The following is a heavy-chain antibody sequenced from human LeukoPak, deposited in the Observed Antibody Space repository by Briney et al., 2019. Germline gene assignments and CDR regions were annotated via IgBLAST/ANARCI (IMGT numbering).Heavy chain of an antibody. D-gene: IGHD5-24*01. CDR1: AYSISSGYF. CDR2: IFHSGSV. CDR3: ARLPLDGYNSAYFDY. Sequence: PSETLSLTCTVSAYSISSGYFWGWIRQPPGRGPERIGSIFHSGSVYYNPSLQSRVTISVDTSKNQFSLKLSSVTAADTAVYYCARLPLDGYNSAYFDYWGQGTLVTVSS. J-gene: IGHJ4*02. V-gene: IGHV4-38-2*02.